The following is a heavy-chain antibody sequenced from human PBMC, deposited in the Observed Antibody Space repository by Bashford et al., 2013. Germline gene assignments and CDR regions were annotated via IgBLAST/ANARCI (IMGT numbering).Heavy chain of an antibody. CDR2: IRTRTYNYDT. V-gene: IGHV3-72*01. J-gene: IGHJ4*02. Sequence: GGSLRLSCVASGFTFSDHYMDWVRQATRKGLEWISRIRTRTYNYDTQYAASVKGRFTISRDDSKNQFSLQLNSVTPEDTAVYYCARDPFGGTKGLDYWGQGTLVTVSS. CDR3: ARDPFGGTKGLDY. D-gene: IGHD1-14*01. CDR1: GFTFSDHY.